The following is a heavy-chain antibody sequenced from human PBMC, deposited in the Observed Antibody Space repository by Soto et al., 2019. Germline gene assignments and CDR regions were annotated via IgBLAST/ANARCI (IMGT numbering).Heavy chain of an antibody. V-gene: IGHV4-30-4*01. Sequence: SETLSLTCTVSGGSISSGDYYWSWIRQPPGKGLEWIGYIYYSGSTYYNPSLKSRVTISVDTSKNQFSLKLSSVTAADTAVYYCARGPYSGSYYHWFDPWGQGTLVTVSS. CDR1: GGSISSGDYY. D-gene: IGHD1-26*01. CDR3: ARGPYSGSYYHWFDP. CDR2: IYYSGST. J-gene: IGHJ5*02.